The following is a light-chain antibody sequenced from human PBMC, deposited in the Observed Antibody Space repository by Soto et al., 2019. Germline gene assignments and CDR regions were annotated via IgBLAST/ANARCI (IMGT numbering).Light chain of an antibody. CDR3: QQSSSTPQT. CDR2: VAS. Sequence: DSQMSQSPSSLSASVGDRVTITCRPSQSISSYLSWYQQKPGKAPKLLINVASTLQSGVPSRFSGSVSGTDFTLAISSLQPEDFATYYCQQSSSTPQTFGGGTKVDIK. CDR1: QSISSY. V-gene: IGKV1-39*01. J-gene: IGKJ4*01.